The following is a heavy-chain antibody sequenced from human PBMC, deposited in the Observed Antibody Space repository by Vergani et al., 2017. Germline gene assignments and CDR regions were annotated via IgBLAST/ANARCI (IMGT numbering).Heavy chain of an antibody. D-gene: IGHD1-26*01. CDR2: INHSGST. Sequence: QVQLQQWGAGLLKPSETLSLTCAVYGGSFSGYYWSWIRQPPGKGLEWIGEINHSGSTNYNPSLKSRVTISVDTSKNQFSLKLSSVPAADTAVYYCARGRGSYRVMYLDYWGQGTLVTVSS. V-gene: IGHV4-34*01. CDR1: GGSFSGYY. CDR3: ARGRGSYRVMYLDY. J-gene: IGHJ4*02.